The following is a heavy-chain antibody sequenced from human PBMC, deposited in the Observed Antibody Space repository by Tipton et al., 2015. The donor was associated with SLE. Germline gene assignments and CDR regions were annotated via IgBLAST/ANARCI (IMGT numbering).Heavy chain of an antibody. CDR1: GSSISSYY. D-gene: IGHD2-2*01. CDR2: IYYSGST. J-gene: IGHJ4*02. V-gene: IGHV4-59*01. CDR3: ARGTSIVVVPAALTD. Sequence: TLSLTCTVSGSSISSYYWSWIRQPPGKGLEWIGYIYYSGSTNYNPSLKSRVTISVDTSKNQFSLKLSSVTAADTAVYYCARGTSIVVVPAALTDWGQGTLVTVSS.